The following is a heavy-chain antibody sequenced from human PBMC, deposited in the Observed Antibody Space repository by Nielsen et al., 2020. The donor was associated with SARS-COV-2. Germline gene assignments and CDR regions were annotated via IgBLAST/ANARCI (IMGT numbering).Heavy chain of an antibody. J-gene: IGHJ5*02. CDR2: IYPGDSDT. CDR3: ARTIAAAGSIWFDP. V-gene: IGHV5-51*01. CDR1: GYTFTTYW. Sequence: GESLKISCKTSGYTFTTYWIGWVRQMPGKGLEWMGIIYPGDSDTRYSPSFQGQVTISVDKSISTAYLQWTSLKASDTAMYYCARTIAAAGSIWFDPWGQGTLVTVSS. D-gene: IGHD6-13*01.